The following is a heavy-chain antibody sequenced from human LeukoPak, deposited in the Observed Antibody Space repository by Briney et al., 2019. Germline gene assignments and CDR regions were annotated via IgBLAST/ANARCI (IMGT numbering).Heavy chain of an antibody. V-gene: IGHV1-46*01. D-gene: IGHD3-9*01. J-gene: IGHJ4*02. CDR1: GYTFTSYY. CDR2: INPSGGST. CDR3: ARASYIFPFDY. Sequence: ASVKVSCKASGYTFTSYYMHWVRQAPGQGLEWMGIINPSGGSTSYAQKFQGRVTMTRDMSTSTVYMELSSLRSEDTAVYYCARASYIFPFDYWGQGTLVTVSS.